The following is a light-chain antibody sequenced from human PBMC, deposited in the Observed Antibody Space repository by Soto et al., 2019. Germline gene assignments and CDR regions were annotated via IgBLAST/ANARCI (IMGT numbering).Light chain of an antibody. CDR1: QSISSL. V-gene: IGKV1-5*01. CDR2: DAS. J-gene: IGKJ2*01. Sequence: DIQMTQSPSTLSASVGDRVTITCRASQSISSLLAWYQQKPGKAPRLLIYDASILESGVPSRVSGSGSGTEFTLTISSLQPEDFATYYCQQYSSFSYTFGQGTRLEIK. CDR3: QQYSSFSYT.